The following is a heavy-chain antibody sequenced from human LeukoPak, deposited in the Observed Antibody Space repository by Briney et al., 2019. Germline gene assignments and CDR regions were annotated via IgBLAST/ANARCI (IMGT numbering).Heavy chain of an antibody. V-gene: IGHV3-66*01. J-gene: IGHJ4*02. CDR2: IYSGGST. D-gene: IGHD4-17*01. CDR1: GFTVSSNY. CDR3: ARDTSSSRLPLYGDSSDY. Sequence: GGSLRLSCAASGFTVSSNYMSWVRQAPGKGLEWVSVIYSGGSTYYADSVKGRFTISRDNSKNTLYLQMNSLRAEDTAVYYCARDTSSSRLPLYGDSSDYWGQGTLVTVSS.